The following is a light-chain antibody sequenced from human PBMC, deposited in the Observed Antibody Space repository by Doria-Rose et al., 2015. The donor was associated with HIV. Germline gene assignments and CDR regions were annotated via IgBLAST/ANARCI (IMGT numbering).Light chain of an antibody. V-gene: IGKV1-5*03. J-gene: IGKJ1*01. CDR2: KAS. CDR3: QHFDKYFSWT. CDR1: QSISNW. Sequence: MTQSPSTLSASVGDRVTITCRASQSISNWLAWYQQKPGQAPKLLIYKASTLQSGVPSRFRGSGSGTEFTLTINSPQPDDFATYYCQHFDKYFSWTFGHGTKVDIK.